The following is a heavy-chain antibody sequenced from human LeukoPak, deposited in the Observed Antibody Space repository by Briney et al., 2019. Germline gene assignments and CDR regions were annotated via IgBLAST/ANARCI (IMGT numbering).Heavy chain of an antibody. CDR3: ARGPGIAAAGTRTYYYDSSGYPAHWYFDL. D-gene: IGHD3-22*01. CDR2: INHSGST. CDR1: GGSFSGYY. V-gene: IGHV4-34*01. Sequence: SETLSLTCAVYGGSFSGYYWSWIRQPPGKGLEWIGEINHSGSTNYNPSLKSRVTISVDTSKNQFSLKLSSVTAADTAVYYCARGPGIAAAGTRTYYYDSSGYPAHWYFDLWGRGTLVTVSS. J-gene: IGHJ2*01.